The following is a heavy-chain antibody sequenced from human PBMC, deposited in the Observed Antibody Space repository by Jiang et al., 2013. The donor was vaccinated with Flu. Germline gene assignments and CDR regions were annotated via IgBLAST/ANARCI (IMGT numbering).Heavy chain of an antibody. CDR2: IYYSGST. J-gene: IGHJ5*02. V-gene: IGHV4-31*03. Sequence: GSGLVKPSQTLSLTCTVSGGSISSGGYYWSWIRQHPGKGLEWIGYIYYSGSTYYNPSLKSRVTISVDTSKNQFSLKLSSVTAADTAVYYCARAPASGSPPSYNWFDPWGQGTLVTVSS. D-gene: IGHD3-10*01. CDR1: GGSISSGGYY. CDR3: ARAPASGSPPSYNWFDP.